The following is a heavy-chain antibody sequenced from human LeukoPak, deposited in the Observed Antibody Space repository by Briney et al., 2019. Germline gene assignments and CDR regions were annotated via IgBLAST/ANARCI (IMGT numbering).Heavy chain of an antibody. D-gene: IGHD2-2*01. V-gene: IGHV1-69*13. J-gene: IGHJ6*03. CDR1: GGTFSSYA. Sequence: GASVKVSCKASGGTFSSYAISWVRQAPGQGLEWMGGIIPIFGTANYAQKFQGRVTITADESTSTAYMELSSLRSEDTAVYYCASTPIVVVPATYYYYMDVWGKGTTVTVSS. CDR2: IIPIFGTA. CDR3: ASTPIVVVPATYYYYMDV.